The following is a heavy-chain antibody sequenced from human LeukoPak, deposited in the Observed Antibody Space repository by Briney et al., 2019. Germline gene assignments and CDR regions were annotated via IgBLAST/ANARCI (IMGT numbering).Heavy chain of an antibody. CDR1: GYTFTSYG. J-gene: IGHJ5*02. D-gene: IGHD1-26*01. V-gene: IGHV1-69*05. CDR3: ARQGVYSGSYSWFDP. CDR2: IIPIFGTA. Sequence: SVKVSCKASGYTFTSYGISWVRQAPGQGLEWMGGIIPIFGTANYAQKFQGRVTITTDESTSTAYMELSSLRSEDTAVYYCARQGVYSGSYSWFDPWGQGTLVTVSS.